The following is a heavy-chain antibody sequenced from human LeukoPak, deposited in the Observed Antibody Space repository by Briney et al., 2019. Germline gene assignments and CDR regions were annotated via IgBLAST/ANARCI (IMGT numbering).Heavy chain of an antibody. D-gene: IGHD2-15*01. CDR1: GGSISSGGYY. CDR3: ARDRKSIASWFDP. J-gene: IGHJ5*02. Sequence: SETLSLTCTVSGGSISSGGYYWSWIRQHPGKGLEWIGYIYYSGSTYYNPSLKSRVTISVDTSKNQFSLKLSSVTAADTAVYYCARDRKSIASWFDPWGQRTLVTVSS. CDR2: IYYSGST. V-gene: IGHV4-31*03.